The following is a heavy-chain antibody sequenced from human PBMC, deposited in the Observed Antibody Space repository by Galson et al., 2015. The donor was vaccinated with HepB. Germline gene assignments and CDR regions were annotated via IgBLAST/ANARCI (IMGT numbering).Heavy chain of an antibody. Sequence: SCKASGYIFNNYGVSWVRQAPGQGLEWMGWITSYNGNTKYAQKLQDRVTMTTDTSTNTAYMDLRSLTADDTAVYYCARSLRCVAVAGPHDSWGQGTLVIVSS. CDR3: ARSLRCVAVAGPHDS. CDR2: ITSYNGNT. CDR1: GYIFNNYG. D-gene: IGHD6-19*01. V-gene: IGHV1-18*04. J-gene: IGHJ4*02.